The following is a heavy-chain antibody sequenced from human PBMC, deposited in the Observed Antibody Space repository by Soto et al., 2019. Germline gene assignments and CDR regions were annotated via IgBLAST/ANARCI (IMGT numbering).Heavy chain of an antibody. CDR3: ARGAGYYTMRNPWAFDS. CDR1: GFTFSGYS. V-gene: IGHV3-21*01. J-gene: IGHJ3*02. CDR2: ISSSSSYI. Sequence: PGGSLRLSCAVSGFTFSGYSMNWVRQAPGKGLEWVSSISSSSSYIYYSDSVKGRFTISRDNAKNSLYLQMKSLRTEHTAVYYCARGAGYYTMRNPWAFDSWGQGTMVTVSS. D-gene: IGHD1-26*01.